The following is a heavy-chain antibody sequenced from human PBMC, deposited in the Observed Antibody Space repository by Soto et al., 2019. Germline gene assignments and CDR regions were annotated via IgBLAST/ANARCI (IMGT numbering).Heavy chain of an antibody. Sequence: SLRRSCAASGLTCEDDGRKWARQPPGKGLEWVAGIGWNSVSIGYADSVKGRFTISRDNARKSLYLEMTSLRPEDSALYYCVKDSVSGSNPTPNLDNCGRGALVT. V-gene: IGHV3-9*01. J-gene: IGHJ4*02. CDR2: IGWNSVSI. CDR3: VKDSVSGSNPTPNLDN. CDR1: GLTCEDDG. D-gene: IGHD2-2*01.